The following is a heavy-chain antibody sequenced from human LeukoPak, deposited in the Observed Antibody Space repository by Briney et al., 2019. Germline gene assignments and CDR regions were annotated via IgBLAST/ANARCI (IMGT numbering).Heavy chain of an antibody. V-gene: IGHV4-30-4*08. CDR1: GGSISSGDYY. Sequence: SQTLSLTCTVSGGSISSGDYYWSWIRQPPGKGLEWIGYIYYSGSTYYNPSLKSRVTISVDTSKNQFSLKLSSVTAADTAVYYCARDRGIVVVPAAIQRYNRFDPWGQGTLVTVSS. CDR3: ARDRGIVVVPAAIQRYNRFDP. D-gene: IGHD2-2*02. CDR2: IYYSGST. J-gene: IGHJ5*02.